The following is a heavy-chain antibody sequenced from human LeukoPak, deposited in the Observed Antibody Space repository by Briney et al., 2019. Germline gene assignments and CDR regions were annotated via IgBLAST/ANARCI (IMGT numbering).Heavy chain of an antibody. CDR3: AILSWDGRGSFY. V-gene: IGHV3-23*01. D-gene: IGHD2/OR15-2a*01. Sequence: GGSLRLSCAVSGITLSNYGMSWVRQAPGKGLEWVAGISDSGGRTNYADSVKGRFTISRDNSRGTLSLQMNSLRAEDTAVYFCAILSWDGRGSFYWGQGTLVTVSS. CDR1: GITLSNYG. CDR2: ISDSGGRT. J-gene: IGHJ4*02.